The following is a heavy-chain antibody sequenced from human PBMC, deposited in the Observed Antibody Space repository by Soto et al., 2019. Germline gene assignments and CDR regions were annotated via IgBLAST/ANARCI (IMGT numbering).Heavy chain of an antibody. CDR3: AKDRGYYYDSSGPKQNWFDP. D-gene: IGHD3-22*01. CDR2: ISGSGGST. Sequence: GGSLRLSCAASGFTFSSYAMSWVRQAPGKGLEWVSAISGSGGSTYYADSAKGRFTISRDNSKNTLYLQMNSLRAEDTAVYYCAKDRGYYYDSSGPKQNWFDPWGQGTLVTVSS. J-gene: IGHJ5*02. V-gene: IGHV3-23*01. CDR1: GFTFSSYA.